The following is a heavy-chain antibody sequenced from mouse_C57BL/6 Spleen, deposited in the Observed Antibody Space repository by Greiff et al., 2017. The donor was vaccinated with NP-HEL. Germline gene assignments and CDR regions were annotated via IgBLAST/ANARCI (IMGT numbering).Heavy chain of an antibody. V-gene: IGHV1-50*01. CDR1: GYTFTSYR. CDR2: IDSSDSYT. J-gene: IGHJ3*01. D-gene: IGHD4-1*01. CDR3: ARRWDRRFAY. Sequence: QVQLKQPGAEPVKPGASVKLSCKASGYTFTSYRMQWVKQRPGQGLEWIGEIDSSDSYTNYNQKFKGKATWTVDTSSSTSYMQPSSLTSEDAAVYYCARRWDRRFAYWGQGTLVTVSA.